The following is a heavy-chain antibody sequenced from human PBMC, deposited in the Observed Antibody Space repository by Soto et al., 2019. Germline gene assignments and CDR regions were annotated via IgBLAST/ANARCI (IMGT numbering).Heavy chain of an antibody. V-gene: IGHV1-24*01. Sequence: XSVKVPFNVSGYTLTELAMHWVRHTPGKGLEWMGGFDPEDGETIYAQKFQGRVTMTEDTSTDTAYMELSSLRSEDTAVYYCATLRGYGSGTFDYWGQGTLVTVSS. J-gene: IGHJ4*02. CDR3: ATLRGYGSGTFDY. CDR1: GYTLTELA. D-gene: IGHD3-10*01. CDR2: FDPEDGET.